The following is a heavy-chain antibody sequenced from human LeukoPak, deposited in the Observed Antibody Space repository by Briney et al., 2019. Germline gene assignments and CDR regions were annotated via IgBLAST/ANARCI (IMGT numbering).Heavy chain of an antibody. J-gene: IGHJ6*02. CDR1: GASIRSTSYS. Sequence: KPSETLSLTCTVSGASIRSTSYSWGWIRQPPGKGLEWIGSIYYSGNTYYNPSLKSRVTISVDTSQSQLSLKLSSVTAADTAVYYCARHNGQYYYYYGMDVWGQGTTVTVSS. CDR3: ARHNGQYYYYYGMDV. D-gene: IGHD2-8*01. CDR2: IYYSGNT. V-gene: IGHV4-39*01.